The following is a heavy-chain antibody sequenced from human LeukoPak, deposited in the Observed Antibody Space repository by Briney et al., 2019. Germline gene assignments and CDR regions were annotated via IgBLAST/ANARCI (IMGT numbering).Heavy chain of an antibody. D-gene: IGHD3-3*02. Sequence: GGSLRLSCAASGFTFSSYAMSWVRQAPGKGLEWVSAIRVGGDSPENAESVKGRFIISRDNSKNTLYLQMDSLRAEDTAVYYCAARSISGWFFDYWGQGTLVTVSS. CDR3: AARSISGWFFDY. CDR2: IRVGGDSP. V-gene: IGHV3-23*01. J-gene: IGHJ4*02. CDR1: GFTFSSYA.